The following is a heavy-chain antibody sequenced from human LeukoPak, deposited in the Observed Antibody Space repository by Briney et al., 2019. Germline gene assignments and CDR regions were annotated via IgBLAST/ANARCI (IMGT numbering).Heavy chain of an antibody. CDR2: INPSGNST. V-gene: IGHV1-46*01. Sequence: ASVKVSCKASGYSFTTYAMNWLRQAPGQGLEWMGIINPSGNSTAYAQKFQGRVTMTRDMSTSTVYMELSSLRSEDTAVHFCASSQLGQEYYYYMDVWGTGTTVTVSS. CDR3: ASSQLGQEYYYYMDV. D-gene: IGHD6-6*01. J-gene: IGHJ6*03. CDR1: GYSFTTYA.